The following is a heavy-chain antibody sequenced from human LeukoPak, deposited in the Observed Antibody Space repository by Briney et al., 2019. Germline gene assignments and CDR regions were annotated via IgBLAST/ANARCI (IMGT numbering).Heavy chain of an antibody. V-gene: IGHV1-69*05. D-gene: IGHD3-10*01. CDR1: GGTFSSYA. Sequence: GASVKVSCKASGGTFSSYAISWVRQAPGQGLEWMGRIIPIFGTANYAQKFQGRVTITTDESTSTAYMELSSLRSEDTAVYYCAISGYGSLGGLDYWGQGTLVTVSS. J-gene: IGHJ4*02. CDR2: IIPIFGTA. CDR3: AISGYGSLGGLDY.